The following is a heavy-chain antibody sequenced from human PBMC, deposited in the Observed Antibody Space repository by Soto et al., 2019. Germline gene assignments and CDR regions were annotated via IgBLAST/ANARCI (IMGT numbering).Heavy chain of an antibody. CDR3: ARISYWVKDY. J-gene: IGHJ4*02. Sequence: LSLTFTVSGASLSSGSYYWSWIRQPPGKGLEWIGYFYYTGTTKYNPSLESRVTISADTSKNQFSLNLTSVTAADTAVYYCARISYWVKDYWGQGALVTVSS. CDR1: GASLSSGSYY. D-gene: IGHD2-8*02. CDR2: FYYTGTT. V-gene: IGHV4-61*01.